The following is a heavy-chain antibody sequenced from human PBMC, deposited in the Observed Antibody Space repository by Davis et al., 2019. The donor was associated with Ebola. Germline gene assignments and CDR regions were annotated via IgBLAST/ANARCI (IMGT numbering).Heavy chain of an antibody. V-gene: IGHV3-30*04. CDR1: GFTFSSYA. J-gene: IGHJ4*02. Sequence: GGSLRLSCAASGFTFSSYAMHWVRQAPGKGLEWVAVISYDGSNKYYADSVKGRFTISRDNSKNTLYLQMNSLRAEDTAVYYCARVFLAYYYGSGSHGDYWGQGTLVTVSS. CDR2: ISYDGSNK. D-gene: IGHD3-10*01. CDR3: ARVFLAYYYGSGSHGDY.